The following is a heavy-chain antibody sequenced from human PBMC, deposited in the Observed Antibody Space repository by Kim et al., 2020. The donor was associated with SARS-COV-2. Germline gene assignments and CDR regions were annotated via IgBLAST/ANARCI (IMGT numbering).Heavy chain of an antibody. D-gene: IGHD6-19*01. CDR1: GGSISSSSYY. J-gene: IGHJ4*02. V-gene: IGHV4-39*07. CDR2: IYYSGST. CDR3: ATESVSSGWYLYYFDY. Sequence: SETLSLTCTVSGGSISSSSYYWGWLRQPPGKGLEWIGSIYYSGSTYSNPSLKSRVTISVDTSKNQFSLKLSSVTAADTAVYYCATESVSSGWYLYYFDYWGQGTLVTVSS.